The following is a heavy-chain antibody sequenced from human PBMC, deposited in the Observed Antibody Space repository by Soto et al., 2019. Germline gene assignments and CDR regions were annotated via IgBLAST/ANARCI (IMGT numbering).Heavy chain of an antibody. J-gene: IGHJ6*02. CDR1: GFTFSSYW. D-gene: IGHD5-12*01. V-gene: IGHV3-7*01. Sequence: EVQLVESGGGLVQPGGSLRLSCAASGFTFSSYWMSWVRQAPGKGLEWVANIKQDGSEKYYVDSVKGRFTISRDNAKNXXXGXXNSLRAEDTAVYYCARDPNIVATMGSIYYYYGMDVWGQGTTVTVSS. CDR2: IKQDGSEK. CDR3: ARDPNIVATMGSIYYYYGMDV.